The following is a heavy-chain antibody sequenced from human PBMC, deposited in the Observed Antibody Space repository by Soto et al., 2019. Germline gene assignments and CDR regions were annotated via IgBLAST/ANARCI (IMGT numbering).Heavy chain of an antibody. J-gene: IGHJ6*02. D-gene: IGHD1-26*01. Sequence: ESGPTLVNPTQTLTLTCTFSGFSLTTSGVGVGWIRQPPGKALEWLALIFWDNDKRYSPSLKSRLTITRDTSKNQVVLTVTNMDPVDTATYYCAHSLGGSYLFYYGMDVWGQGTTVTVSS. CDR2: IFWDNDK. CDR1: GFSLTTSGVG. V-gene: IGHV2-5*02. CDR3: AHSLGGSYLFYYGMDV.